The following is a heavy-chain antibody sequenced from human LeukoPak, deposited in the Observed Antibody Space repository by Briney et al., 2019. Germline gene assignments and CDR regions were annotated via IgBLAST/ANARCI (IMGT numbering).Heavy chain of an antibody. V-gene: IGHV3-11*04. CDR1: GFTFSDYY. Sequence: GGSLRLSCAASGFTFSDYYMSWIRQAPGKGLEGVSYISSSGSTIYYADSVKGRFTISRDNAKNSLYLQMNSLRAEDTAVYYCARVHIVVVIATRFDYWGQGTLVTVSS. CDR2: ISSSGSTI. J-gene: IGHJ4*02. D-gene: IGHD2-21*01. CDR3: ARVHIVVVIATRFDY.